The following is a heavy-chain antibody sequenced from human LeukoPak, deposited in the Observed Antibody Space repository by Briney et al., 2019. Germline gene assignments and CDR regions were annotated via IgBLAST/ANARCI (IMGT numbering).Heavy chain of an antibody. D-gene: IGHD2-21*01. V-gene: IGHV3-7*01. J-gene: IGHJ6*03. CDR3: ARAFCGGDCYTYYYYYYMDV. CDR1: GFTFSSYW. CDR2: IKQDGSEK. Sequence: PGGSLRLSCAASGFTFSSYWMSWVRQAPGKGLEWVANIKQDGSEKYYVDSVKGRFTISRDNAKNSLYLQTNSLRAEDTAVYYCARAFCGGDCYTYYYYYYMDVWGKGTTVTVSS.